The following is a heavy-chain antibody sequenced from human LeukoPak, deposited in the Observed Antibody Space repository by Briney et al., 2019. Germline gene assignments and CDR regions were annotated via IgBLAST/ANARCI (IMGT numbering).Heavy chain of an antibody. V-gene: IGHV3-30-3*01. D-gene: IGHD6-19*01. CDR1: GFTMNNYA. CDR3: ARDWYSSGWYDGGYYYYGMDV. Sequence: GGSLRLSCADSGFTMNNYAMSWVRQAPGKGLEWVAVISYDGSNKYYADSVKGRFTISRDNSKNTLYLQMNSLRAEDTAVYYCARDWYSSGWYDGGYYYYGMDVWGQGTTVTVSS. CDR2: ISYDGSNK. J-gene: IGHJ6*02.